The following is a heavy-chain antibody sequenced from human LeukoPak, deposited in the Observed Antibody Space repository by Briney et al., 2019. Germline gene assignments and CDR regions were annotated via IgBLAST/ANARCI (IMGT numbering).Heavy chain of an antibody. V-gene: IGHV4-34*01. CDR1: GGSFSGNY. CDR3: ARLVRGTRVGAVGTAAHYYHYMDV. Sequence: SETLSLTCAVYGGSFSGNYWSWIRQPPGKGLEWIGEINHSGSTNYKPSLESRVSISLDTSKNQFSLKLSSVTAADTAVYYCARLVRGTRVGAVGTAAHYYHYMDVWGKGTTVTVSS. D-gene: IGHD6-13*01. CDR2: INHSGST. J-gene: IGHJ6*03.